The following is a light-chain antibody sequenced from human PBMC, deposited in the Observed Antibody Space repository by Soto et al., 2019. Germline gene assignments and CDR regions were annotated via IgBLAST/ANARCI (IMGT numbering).Light chain of an antibody. CDR2: DDR. V-gene: IGLV3-21*02. J-gene: IGLJ3*02. CDR1: DTGSKS. CDR3: QVWDRNNNHVL. Sequence: SYELTQPPSVSVAPGQTAMITCGGNDTGSKSVHWYQQRPGQAPVLVVYDDRDRPSGIPERFSGSNSGSTATLTISRVEAGDEADYYCQVWDRNNNHVLFGGGTKVTVL.